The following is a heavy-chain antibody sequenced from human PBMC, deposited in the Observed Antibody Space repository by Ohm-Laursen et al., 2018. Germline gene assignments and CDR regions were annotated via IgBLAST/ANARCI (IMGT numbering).Heavy chain of an antibody. CDR1: GLSFGSYA. V-gene: IGHV3-23*01. J-gene: IGHJ4*02. Sequence: SLRLSCSASGLSFGSYAMSWVRQAPGKGLEWVSSISNNGAGTYYADSVKGRFTISRDNSKNTLYLQMNSLRAEDTAIYYCVKGRLAGAFDYWGQGTLVTVSS. CDR2: ISNNGAGT. D-gene: IGHD2-15*01. CDR3: VKGRLAGAFDY.